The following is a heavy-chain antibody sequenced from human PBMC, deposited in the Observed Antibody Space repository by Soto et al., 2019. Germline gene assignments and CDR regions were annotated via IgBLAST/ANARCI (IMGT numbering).Heavy chain of an antibody. J-gene: IGHJ4*02. CDR2: INPILSMS. CDR3: ASSYGSGYRAFDY. CDR1: GDTFTFYS. D-gene: IGHD3-10*01. V-gene: IGHV1-69*02. Sequence: QVQLVQSGAEVKKPGSSVRVSCTASGDTFTFYSINWVRQAPGLGLEWMGRINPILSMSNYAQRFQGRVTMTADKSTSTAYMELSRLRSEDTAMYYCASSYGSGYRAFDYWGQGALVTVSS.